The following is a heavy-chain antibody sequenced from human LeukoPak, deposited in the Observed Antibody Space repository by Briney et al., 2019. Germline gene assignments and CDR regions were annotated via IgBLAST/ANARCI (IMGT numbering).Heavy chain of an antibody. CDR2: IYYSGST. V-gene: IGHV4-59*12. CDR1: GGSISSYY. D-gene: IGHD3-10*01. J-gene: IGHJ5*02. Sequence: SETLSLTCTVSGGSISSYYWSWIRQPPGKGLEWIGYIYYSGSTNYNPSLKSRVTISVDTSKNQFSLKLSSVTAADTAVYYCARDKTMVRGPVPWFDPWGQGTLVTVSS. CDR3: ARDKTMVRGPVPWFDP.